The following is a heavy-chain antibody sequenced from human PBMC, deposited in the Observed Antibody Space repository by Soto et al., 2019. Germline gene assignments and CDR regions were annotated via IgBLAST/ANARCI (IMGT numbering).Heavy chain of an antibody. CDR2: ISYDGSNT. D-gene: IGHD1-26*01. V-gene: IGHV3-30*18. Sequence: QVQLVESGGGVVQPGRSLRLSCVASGFTFSSYGMHWVRQAPGKGLEWVAIISYDGSNTYYADSVKGRFTISRDNSKNTLYLQMNRLRAEDTSVYYCSKEGGLSGSYYISSSYYFDSWGQGTLVTVSS. CDR1: GFTFSSYG. CDR3: SKEGGLSGSYYISSSYYFDS. J-gene: IGHJ4*02.